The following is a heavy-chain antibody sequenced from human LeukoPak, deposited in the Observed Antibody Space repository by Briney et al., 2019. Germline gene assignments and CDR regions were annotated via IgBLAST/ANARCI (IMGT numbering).Heavy chain of an antibody. J-gene: IGHJ5*02. CDR2: IIPIFGTA. D-gene: IGHD2-15*01. CDR3: ARDTRYSSAWYDN. CDR1: GGTFSSYA. Sequence: SVKVSCKASGGTFSSYAISWVRQAPGQGLEWMGGIIPIFGTANYAQKFQGRVTITADESTSTAYMELSSLRSDDTAVYYCARDTRYSSAWYDNWGQGTLVTVSS. V-gene: IGHV1-69*13.